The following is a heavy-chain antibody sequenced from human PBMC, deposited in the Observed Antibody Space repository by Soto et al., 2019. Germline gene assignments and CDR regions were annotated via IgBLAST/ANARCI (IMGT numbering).Heavy chain of an antibody. CDR2: ISGSGGST. CDR1: GFTFISYA. J-gene: IGHJ4*02. Sequence: GGSLSLSCAASGFTFISYAMSWVRQAPGKGLEWVSAISGSGGSTFYADSVKGRFTISRDNSKNTLYLQMNSLRVEDTAVYYCAASDSSGYPYYFDYWGQGTLVTVSS. CDR3: AASDSSGYPYYFDY. D-gene: IGHD3-22*01. V-gene: IGHV3-23*01.